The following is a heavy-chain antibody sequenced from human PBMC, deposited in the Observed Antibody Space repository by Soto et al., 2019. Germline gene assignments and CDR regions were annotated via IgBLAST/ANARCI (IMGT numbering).Heavy chain of an antibody. Sequence: QVQLVESGGGVVQPGRSLRLSCAASGFTFSSYGMHWVRQAPGKGLEWVALIWYDGSNEYYVDSVKGRFTISRDNSKNTLFLQMNSLRAEDTAMYYCAREEYSSGTEYLQHWGQGTLVTVSS. CDR2: IWYDGSNE. V-gene: IGHV3-33*01. J-gene: IGHJ1*01. CDR3: AREEYSSGTEYLQH. CDR1: GFTFSSYG. D-gene: IGHD6-19*01.